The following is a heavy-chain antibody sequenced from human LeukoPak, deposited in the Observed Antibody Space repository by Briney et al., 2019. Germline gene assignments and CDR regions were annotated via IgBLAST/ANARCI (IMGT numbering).Heavy chain of an antibody. Sequence: GESLKISCKGSGYSFTSYWIGWVRQMPGKGLEWMGIIYPGDSDTRYSPSFQGQVTISADKSISTAYLQWSSLKASDTAMYYCARRHPLRWLPVSFDYWGQGTLVTVSS. D-gene: IGHD4-17*01. CDR1: GYSFTSYW. J-gene: IGHJ4*02. V-gene: IGHV5-51*01. CDR3: ARRHPLRWLPVSFDY. CDR2: IYPGDSDT.